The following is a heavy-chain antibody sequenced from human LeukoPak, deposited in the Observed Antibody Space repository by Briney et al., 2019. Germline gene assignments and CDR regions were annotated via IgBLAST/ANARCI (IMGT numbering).Heavy chain of an antibody. CDR1: GGSFSGYY. D-gene: IGHD1-26*01. J-gene: IGHJ4*02. V-gene: IGHV4-34*01. Sequence: PETLSLTCAVYGGSFSGYYWSWIRQPPGKGLEWIGEINHSGSTNYNPSLKSRVTISVDTSKNQFSLKLSSVTAADTAVYYCARGSIVGAMADYWGQGTLVTVSS. CDR3: ARGSIVGAMADY. CDR2: INHSGST.